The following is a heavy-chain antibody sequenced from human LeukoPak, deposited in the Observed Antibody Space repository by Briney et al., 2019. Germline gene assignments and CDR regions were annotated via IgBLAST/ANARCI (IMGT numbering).Heavy chain of an antibody. CDR3: ARDIAAAGRYYYYGMDA. V-gene: IGHV4-4*07. J-gene: IGHJ6*02. CDR2: IYTSGST. CDR1: GGSISSYY. D-gene: IGHD6-13*01. Sequence: SETLSLTCTVSGGSISSYYWSWIRQPAGKGLEWIGRIYTSGSTNYNPSLKSRVTMSVDTSKNQFSLKLSSVTAADTAVYYCARDIAAAGRYYYYGMDAWGQGTTVTVSS.